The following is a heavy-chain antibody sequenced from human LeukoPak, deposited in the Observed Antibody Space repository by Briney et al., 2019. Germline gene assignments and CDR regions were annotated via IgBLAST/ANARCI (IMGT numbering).Heavy chain of an antibody. CDR3: SNNPHSGSCA. V-gene: IGHV3-48*02. J-gene: IGHJ3*01. Sequence: GGSLRLSCVASGVTPSRHGMSWVRQAPGKGLESVSYISSSGETIYYADSVRGRFTISRDNARNSLFLQLNSLRDEDTAVYYCSNNPHSGSCAWGPGTLVTVSS. CDR1: GVTPSRHG. CDR2: ISSSGETI. D-gene: IGHD1-26*01.